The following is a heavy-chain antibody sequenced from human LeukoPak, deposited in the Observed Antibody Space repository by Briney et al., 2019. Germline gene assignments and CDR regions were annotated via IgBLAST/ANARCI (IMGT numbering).Heavy chain of an antibody. CDR3: ALQDMAGFDY. D-gene: IGHD2-15*01. J-gene: IGHJ4*02. Sequence: SETLSLTCTVSGGSISSSSYYWGWIRQPPGKGLEWIGSIYYSGSIYYNPSLKNRVTISVDTSKNQFSLKLSSVTAADTAVYYCALQDMAGFDYWGQGTLVTVSS. CDR2: IYYSGSI. V-gene: IGHV4-39*01. CDR1: GGSISSSSYY.